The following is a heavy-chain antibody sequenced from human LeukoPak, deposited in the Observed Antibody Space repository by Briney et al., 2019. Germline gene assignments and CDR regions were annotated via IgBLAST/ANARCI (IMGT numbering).Heavy chain of an antibody. J-gene: IGHJ3*02. CDR1: GFTFSTYS. D-gene: IGHD2-15*01. CDR2: ISYDGSNK. V-gene: IGHV3-30*18. CDR3: AKDIEYCSGGSCYPDAFDI. Sequence: GGSLRLSCAASGFTFSTYSMNWVRQAPGKGLEWVAVISYDGSNKYYADSVKGRFTISRDNSKNTLYLQMNSLRAEDTAVYYCAKDIEYCSGGSCYPDAFDIWGQGTMVTVSS.